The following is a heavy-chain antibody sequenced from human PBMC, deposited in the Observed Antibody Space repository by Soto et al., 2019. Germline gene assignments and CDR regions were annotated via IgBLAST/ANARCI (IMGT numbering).Heavy chain of an antibody. CDR1: GFTFSSYW. Sequence: GGSLRLSCAASGFTFSSYWMSWVRQAPGKGLEWVANIKQDGSEKYYVDSVKGRFTISRDNAKNSLYLQMNSLRAEDTAVYYCASVSLNYSNFPDYWGQGTLVTVSS. V-gene: IGHV3-7*01. CDR2: IKQDGSEK. D-gene: IGHD4-4*01. J-gene: IGHJ4*02. CDR3: ASVSLNYSNFPDY.